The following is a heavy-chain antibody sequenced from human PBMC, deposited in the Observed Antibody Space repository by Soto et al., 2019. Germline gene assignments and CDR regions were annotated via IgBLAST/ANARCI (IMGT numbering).Heavy chain of an antibody. Sequence: ASVKVSCKASGYTFTHYHVYWVRQAPGRGLEWLGMIDPSGGSTTYAQNLQGRVTMTRDTSTNTVYMELSSLRSEDTAVYYCAREAINSSGYSRYFQHWGQGTLVTVSS. D-gene: IGHD3-22*01. CDR2: IDPSGGST. J-gene: IGHJ1*01. CDR1: GYTFTHYH. CDR3: AREAINSSGYSRYFQH. V-gene: IGHV1-46*01.